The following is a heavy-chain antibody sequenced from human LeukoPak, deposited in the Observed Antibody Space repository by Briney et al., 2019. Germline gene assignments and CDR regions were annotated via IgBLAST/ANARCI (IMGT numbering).Heavy chain of an antibody. D-gene: IGHD5-18*01. CDR1: GFTFDDYA. CDR2: ISGDGGST. J-gene: IGHJ4*02. CDR3: AKEWGYSYGYYFDY. V-gene: IGHV3-43*02. Sequence: GSLRLSCAASGFTFDDYAMHWVRQAPGKGLEWVSLISGDGGSTYYADSVKGRFTISRDNSKNSLYLQMNSLRTEDTALYYCAKEWGYSYGYYFDYWGQGTLVTVSS.